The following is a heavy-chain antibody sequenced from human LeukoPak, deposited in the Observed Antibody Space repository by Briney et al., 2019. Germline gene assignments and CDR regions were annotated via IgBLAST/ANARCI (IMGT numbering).Heavy chain of an antibody. CDR2: IYSGGST. D-gene: IGHD6-6*01. CDR1: GFTVSSNY. V-gene: IGHV3-66*01. J-gene: IGHJ4*02. Sequence: GGSLRLSCAASGFTVSSNYMNWVSQAPGKGLEWVSVIYSGGSTYYADSVKGRFTISRDNSKNTVYLKMNSLRADDTAVYYCARGRPRDYWGQGTLVTVSS. CDR3: ARGRPRDY.